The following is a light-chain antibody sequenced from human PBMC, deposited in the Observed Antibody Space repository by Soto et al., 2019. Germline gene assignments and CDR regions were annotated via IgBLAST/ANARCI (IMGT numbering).Light chain of an antibody. CDR2: EVS. Sequence: QSALTQPASVSGSPGQSITISCTGTSSDVGSYNLVSWYQQHPGKAPKLMIYEVSKRPSGVSNRFSGSKSGNTASLTISGLQAEDVADDSCSSEIDSSSPYVF. J-gene: IGLJ1*01. CDR3: SSEIDSSSPYV. CDR1: SSDVGSYNL. V-gene: IGLV2-23*02.